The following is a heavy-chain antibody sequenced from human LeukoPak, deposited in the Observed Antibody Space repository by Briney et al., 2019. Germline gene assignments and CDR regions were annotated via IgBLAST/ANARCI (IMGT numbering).Heavy chain of an antibody. Sequence: SETLSLTCAVYGGSFSGYYWSWIRQPPGKGLEWVGEINHSGSTNYNPSLKSRVTISVDTSKNQFSLKLSSVTAADTAVYYCARDLDYWGQGTLVTVSS. CDR3: ARDLDY. V-gene: IGHV4-34*01. CDR2: INHSGST. J-gene: IGHJ4*02. CDR1: GGSFSGYY.